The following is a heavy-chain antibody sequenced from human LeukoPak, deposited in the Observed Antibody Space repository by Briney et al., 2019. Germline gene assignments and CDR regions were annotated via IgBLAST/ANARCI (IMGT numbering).Heavy chain of an antibody. Sequence: GGSLRLSCAASGFTFNNYAMRWVRQAPGKGLEWVSVISGSGGRTYYVDSVKGRFTISRDNSKNTLFLQMNSLRAEDTAIYYCAKHGEAYGDSKTDYWGQGTLVTVSS. D-gene: IGHD4-17*01. CDR2: ISGSGGRT. V-gene: IGHV3-23*01. J-gene: IGHJ4*02. CDR1: GFTFNNYA. CDR3: AKHGEAYGDSKTDY.